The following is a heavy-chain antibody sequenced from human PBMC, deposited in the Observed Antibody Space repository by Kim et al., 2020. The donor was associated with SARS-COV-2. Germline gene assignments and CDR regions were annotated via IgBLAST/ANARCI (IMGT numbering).Heavy chain of an antibody. D-gene: IGHD4-17*01. CDR2: ISARDGNT. J-gene: IGHJ4*02. CDR1: GYMFTSYG. CDR3: ARGAYGDVSFDY. V-gene: IGHV1-18*04. Sequence: ASVKVSCKACGYMFTSYGFCWVRQAPGQGLEWLGWISARDGNTKYGQKVQGRVIMTTDTSTNTAYMELWSLRSDDTAMYYCARGAYGDVSFDYWGQGTLVTVSS.